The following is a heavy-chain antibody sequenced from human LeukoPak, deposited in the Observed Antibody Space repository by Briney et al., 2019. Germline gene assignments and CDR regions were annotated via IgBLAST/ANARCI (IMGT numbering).Heavy chain of an antibody. CDR1: GGSISSGGYS. CDR2: IYHSGST. J-gene: IGHJ4*02. Sequence: SQTLSLTCAVSGGSISSGGYSWSWIRQPPGKGLEWIGYIYHSGSTYYNPSLKSRVTISVDRSKNQFSLKLSSVTAADTAVYYCARVRIRVATLYFDYWGQGTLVTVSS. D-gene: IGHD5-12*01. CDR3: ARVRIRVATLYFDY. V-gene: IGHV4-30-2*01.